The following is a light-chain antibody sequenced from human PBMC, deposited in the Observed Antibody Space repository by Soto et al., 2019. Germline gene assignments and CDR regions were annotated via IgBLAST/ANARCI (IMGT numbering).Light chain of an antibody. CDR3: MQALQTPYT. Sequence: DIVMTQSPLSLPVTPEEPASISCRSSQSLLHSNGYNYLDWYLQKPGQSPQLLIYLGSNRASGVPDRFSGSGSGTDFTLKISRVEAEDVGVYYCMQALQTPYTFGQGTKVDIK. CDR1: QSLLHSNGYNY. V-gene: IGKV2-28*01. CDR2: LGS. J-gene: IGKJ2*01.